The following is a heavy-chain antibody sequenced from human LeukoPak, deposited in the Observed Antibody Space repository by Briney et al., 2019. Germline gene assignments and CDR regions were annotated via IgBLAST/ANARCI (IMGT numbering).Heavy chain of an antibody. D-gene: IGHD3-3*01. CDR1: GLTFSSYS. CDR2: ISSSSSYI. V-gene: IGHV3-21*01. J-gene: IGHJ4*02. CDR3: ARERIDYDFWSGYPSPLDY. Sequence: PGGSLRLSCAASGLTFSSYSINWVRQAPGKGLEWVSSISSSSSYIYYADSVKGRFTISRDNAKNSLYLQMNSLRAEDTAVYYCARERIDYDFWSGYPSPLDYWGQGTLVTVSS.